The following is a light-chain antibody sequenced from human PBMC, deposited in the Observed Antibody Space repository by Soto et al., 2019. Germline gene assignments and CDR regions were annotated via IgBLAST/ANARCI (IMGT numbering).Light chain of an antibody. CDR3: QQSYSTIT. CDR2: AAS. J-gene: IGKJ5*01. CDR1: QDISNH. V-gene: IGKV1-39*01. Sequence: DIQLTQSPSSLSASVGDRVTITCQASQDISNHVNGYQQKPGKAPKPLTYAASSLQSGLPSRFSGSGSGTDYTLTISSLQPEDFATYYCQQSYSTITFGQGTRLEI.